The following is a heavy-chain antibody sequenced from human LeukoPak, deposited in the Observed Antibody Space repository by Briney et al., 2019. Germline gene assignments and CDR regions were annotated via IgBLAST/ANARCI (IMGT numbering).Heavy chain of an antibody. Sequence: GGSLRLSCAASGFTFSRYGMHWVRQASGKGLEWVALISYDGSHKYYADSVKGRFTISRDNSKNTLYLQMNSLRPEDTAVYYCAKGDPYGSGSYPVDYWGQGTLVTVSS. CDR1: GFTFSRYG. CDR2: ISYDGSHK. CDR3: AKGDPYGSGSYPVDY. J-gene: IGHJ4*02. D-gene: IGHD3-10*01. V-gene: IGHV3-30*18.